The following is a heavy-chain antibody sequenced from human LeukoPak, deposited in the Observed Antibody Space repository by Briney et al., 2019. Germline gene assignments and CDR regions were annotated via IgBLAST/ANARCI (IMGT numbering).Heavy chain of an antibody. V-gene: IGHV4-39*01. CDR3: ARITDRTIFGEIMHGFDV. J-gene: IGHJ3*01. CDR1: GDSINNNNYY. CDR2: IYYNGRT. Sequence: SETLSLTCTVSGDSINNNNYYWGWIRQPPGEGLEWIGNIYYNGRTYYSPSLKSRGTISVDTSNNQFSLKLNSVTAADTAVYYCARITDRTIFGEIMHGFDVWGQGTPVTVS. D-gene: IGHD3-3*01.